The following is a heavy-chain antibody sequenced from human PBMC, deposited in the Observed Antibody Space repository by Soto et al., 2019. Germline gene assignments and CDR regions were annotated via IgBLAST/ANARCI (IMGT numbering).Heavy chain of an antibody. V-gene: IGHV3-33*01. CDR3: ARRYCSSTSCYVNWFDP. Sequence: GGSLRLSCAASGFTFSSYGMHWVRQAPGKGLEWVAVIWYDGSNKYYADSVKGRFTISRDNSKNTLYLQMNSLRAEDTAVYYCARRYCSSTSCYVNWFDPWGQGTLVTVSS. J-gene: IGHJ5*02. CDR1: GFTFSSYG. D-gene: IGHD2-2*01. CDR2: IWYDGSNK.